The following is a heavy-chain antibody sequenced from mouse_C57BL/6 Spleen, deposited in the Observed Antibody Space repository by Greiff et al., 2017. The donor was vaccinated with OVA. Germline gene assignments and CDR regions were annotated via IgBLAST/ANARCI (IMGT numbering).Heavy chain of an antibody. D-gene: IGHD2-14*01. CDR2: ISSGGSYT. CDR3: ARNWLGVRRDYWYFDV. CDR1: GFTFSSYG. V-gene: IGHV5-6*01. Sequence: EVQLVESGGDLVKPGGSLKLSCAASGFTFSSYGMSWVRQTPDKRLEWVATISSGGSYTYYPDSVKGRFTISRDNAKNTLYLQMSSLKSEDTAMYYCARNWLGVRRDYWYFDVWGTGTTVTVSS. J-gene: IGHJ1*03.